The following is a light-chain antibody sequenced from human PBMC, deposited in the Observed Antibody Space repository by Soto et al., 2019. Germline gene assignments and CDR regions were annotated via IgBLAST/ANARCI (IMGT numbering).Light chain of an antibody. Sequence: QSALTQPASVSGSPGQSITISCTGTSSDVGGYNYVSWYQQHPGKAPKLMIYDVSNRPSGVSNRFSGSKSGNTASLTISGLHAEDEDYYYCSSYTSSSPLVVFGGGTKLTVL. CDR3: SSYTSSSPLVV. V-gene: IGLV2-14*01. CDR2: DVS. J-gene: IGLJ2*01. CDR1: SSDVGGYNY.